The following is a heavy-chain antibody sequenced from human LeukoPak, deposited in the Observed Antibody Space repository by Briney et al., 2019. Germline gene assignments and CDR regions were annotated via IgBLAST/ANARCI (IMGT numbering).Heavy chain of an antibody. CDR1: GGSFSGYY. Sequence: SETLSLTCAVYGGSFSGYYWSWIRQPPGKGLEWIGYIYYSGSANYNPSLKSRVTISVDTSKNQFSLKLSSVTAADTAVYYCARRSREGEFDYWGQGTLVTVSS. D-gene: IGHD1-26*01. V-gene: IGHV4-59*01. CDR2: IYYSGSA. J-gene: IGHJ4*02. CDR3: ARRSREGEFDY.